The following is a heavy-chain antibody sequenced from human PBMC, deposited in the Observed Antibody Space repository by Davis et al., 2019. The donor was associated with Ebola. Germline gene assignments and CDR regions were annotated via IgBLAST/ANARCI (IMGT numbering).Heavy chain of an antibody. J-gene: IGHJ3*02. CDR2: INPSVGST. CDR1: GYTFTSYY. CDR3: ARFRTYYYVTREGAFDI. Sequence: ASVKVSCKASGYTFTSYYMHWVRQAPGQGLVWMGIINPSVGSTSYAQKFQGRVTMTRDTSTSTVYMELSSLRSEDTAVYYCARFRTYYYVTREGAFDIWGQGTMVTVSS. D-gene: IGHD3-10*02. V-gene: IGHV1-46*01.